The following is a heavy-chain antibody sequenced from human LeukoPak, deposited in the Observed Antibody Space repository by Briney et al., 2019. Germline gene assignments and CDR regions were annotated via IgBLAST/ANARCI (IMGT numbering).Heavy chain of an antibody. D-gene: IGHD2-15*01. V-gene: IGHV1-18*01. CDR1: GYTFTSYG. J-gene: IGHJ6*02. CDR2: ISAYNGNT. Sequence: GASVKVSCKASGYTFTSYGINWVRQAPGQGLEWMGWISAYNGNTNYAQKLQGRVTMTTDTSTSTAYMELRSLRSDDTAVYYCARDYSGSDCSGGSCYFSERNHYYYYGMDVWGQGTTVTVSS. CDR3: ARDYSGSDCSGGSCYFSERNHYYYYGMDV.